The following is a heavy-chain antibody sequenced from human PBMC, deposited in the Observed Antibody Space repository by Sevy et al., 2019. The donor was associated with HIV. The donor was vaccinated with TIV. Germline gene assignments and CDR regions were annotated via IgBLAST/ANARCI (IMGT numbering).Heavy chain of an antibody. V-gene: IGHV3-48*02. CDR3: AREIWGSYRPFDY. CDR1: GFTVSRYS. J-gene: IGHJ4*02. D-gene: IGHD3-16*02. CDR2: ISSSSSTV. Sequence: GGSLRLSCAASGFTVSRYSMNWVRQAPGKGLEWVSYISSSSSTVYYADSVKGRFTISRDNAKNSLYLQMNSLRDEDTAVYYCAREIWGSYRPFDYWGQGTLVTVSS.